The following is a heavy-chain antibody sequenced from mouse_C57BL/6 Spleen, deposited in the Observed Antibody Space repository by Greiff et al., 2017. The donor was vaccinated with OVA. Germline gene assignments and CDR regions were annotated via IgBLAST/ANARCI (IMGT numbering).Heavy chain of an antibody. J-gene: IGHJ4*01. Sequence: VQLQQPGTELVKPGASVKLSCKASGYTFTSYWMHWVKQRPGQGLGWIGNINPRNGGTNYNEKLKSKDTLTVDKSSSTAYMQISSLTSEDSAVYYCARGWDRAMDYWGQGTSVTVSS. V-gene: IGHV1-53*01. CDR2: INPRNGGT. D-gene: IGHD4-1*01. CDR1: GYTFTSYW. CDR3: ARGWDRAMDY.